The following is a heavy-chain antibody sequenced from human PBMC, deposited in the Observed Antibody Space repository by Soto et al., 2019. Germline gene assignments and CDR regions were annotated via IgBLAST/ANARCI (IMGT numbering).Heavy chain of an antibody. V-gene: IGHV3-21*06. CDR1: GFTFRSHS. Sequence: GGSLRLSCEGSGFTFRSHSMNWVRQAPGRGLEWVASISTSSSFIYYGDSVRGRFIISRDNAKNSLYLEMNSLGAEDTAVYYCARESEDLTSNFDYWGQGTLVTVSS. J-gene: IGHJ4*02. CDR2: ISTSSSFI. CDR3: ARESEDLTSNFDY.